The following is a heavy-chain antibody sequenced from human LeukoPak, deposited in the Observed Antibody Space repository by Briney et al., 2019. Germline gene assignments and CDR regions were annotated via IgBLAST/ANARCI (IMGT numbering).Heavy chain of an antibody. V-gene: IGHV3-21*01. CDR1: GFTFSGNS. CDR3: ARELVARQDLDY. J-gene: IGHJ4*02. D-gene: IGHD6-6*01. Sequence: GGSLGLSCVASGFTFSGNSTNWVRQPPGKGLEWVSSIDTSGRDTYYAGSVKGRFTISRDNAKNSLYLQMNSLRAEDTAVYYCARELVARQDLDYWGQGTLVTVSS. CDR2: IDTSGRDT.